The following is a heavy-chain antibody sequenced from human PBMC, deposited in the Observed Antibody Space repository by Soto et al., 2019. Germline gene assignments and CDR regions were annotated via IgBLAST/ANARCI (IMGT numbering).Heavy chain of an antibody. CDR1: GFTFSSYW. CDR3: ARGAFGAYDFDY. V-gene: IGHV3-74*01. Sequence: EVQLVESGGGLVQPGGSLRLSCAASGFTFSSYWIHWVRQAPGKGLVWLSRINTDGTTTIYADSVKGRFAISRDNARNTVHLQMNSLTDEDTAVYYCARGAFGAYDFDYWGQGTLVTVSS. D-gene: IGHD3-3*01. CDR2: INTDGTTT. J-gene: IGHJ4*02.